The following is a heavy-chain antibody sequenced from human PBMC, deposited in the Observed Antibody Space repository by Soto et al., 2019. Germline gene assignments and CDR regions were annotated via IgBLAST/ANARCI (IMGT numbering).Heavy chain of an antibody. CDR1: GFTFISYG. CDR3: ARGSPAAGFFDY. V-gene: IGHV3-30*03. J-gene: IGHJ4*02. CDR2: ISYDGSNK. Sequence: GGSLRLSCAASGFTFISYGMHWVRQAPGKGLEWVAVISYDGSNKYYADSVKGRFTISRDNSKNTLYLQMNSLRAEDTAVYYCARGSPAAGFFDYWGQGTLVTVSS. D-gene: IGHD6-13*01.